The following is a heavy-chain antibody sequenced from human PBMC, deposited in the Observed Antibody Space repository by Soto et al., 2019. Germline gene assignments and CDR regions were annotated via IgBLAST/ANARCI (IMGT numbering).Heavy chain of an antibody. V-gene: IGHV1-69*13. J-gene: IGHJ4*02. Sequence: PGPSVKVSCKASGGTFSSYAISWVRQAPGQGLEWMGGIIPIFGTANYAQKLQGRVTITADESTSTAYMELSSLRSEDTAVYYCARLIAAAGTFYFDYWGQGTLVTVSS. CDR1: GGTFSSYA. D-gene: IGHD6-13*01. CDR2: IIPIFGTA. CDR3: ARLIAAAGTFYFDY.